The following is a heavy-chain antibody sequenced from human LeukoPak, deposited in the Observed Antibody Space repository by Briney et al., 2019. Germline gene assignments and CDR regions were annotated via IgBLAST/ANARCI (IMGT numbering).Heavy chain of an antibody. CDR3: TTFEPVRYFWAIGSGRGY. D-gene: IGHD3-9*01. CDR2: IKSKTDGGTT. CDR1: GFTFSNAW. J-gene: IGHJ4*02. V-gene: IGHV3-15*01. Sequence: PGGSLRLSCAASGFTFSNAWMSWVRRAPGKGLEWVGRIKSKTDGGTTDYAAPVKGRFTISRDDSKNTLYLQMNSLKTEDTAVYHCTTFEPVRYFWAIGSGRGYWGQGTLVTVSS.